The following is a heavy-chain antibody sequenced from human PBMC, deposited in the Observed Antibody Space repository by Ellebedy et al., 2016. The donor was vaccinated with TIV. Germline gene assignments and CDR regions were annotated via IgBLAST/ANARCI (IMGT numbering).Heavy chain of an antibody. CDR1: GGSISSYY. D-gene: IGHD2-15*01. Sequence: SETLSLXCTVSGGSISSYYWSWIRQPPGKGLEWIGYIYYSGSTNYNPSLKSRVTISVDTSKNQFSLKLSSVTAADTAVYYCARAATPSTPVDYWGQGTLVTVSS. J-gene: IGHJ4*02. CDR3: ARAATPSTPVDY. CDR2: IYYSGST. V-gene: IGHV4-59*01.